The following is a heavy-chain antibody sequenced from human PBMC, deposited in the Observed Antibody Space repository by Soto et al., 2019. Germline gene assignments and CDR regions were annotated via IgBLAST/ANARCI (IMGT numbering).Heavy chain of an antibody. CDR1: GGTFSRFA. V-gene: IGHV1-69*13. J-gene: IGHJ4*02. CDR2: IIPIFGTA. CDR3: ARDEGATGRASRFDY. D-gene: IGHD1-1*01. Sequence: GASVKVSGKASGGTFSRFAISWVRQAPGQGLEWMGGIIPIFGTAHYAQKFQGTVTITADESTSTAYMELSSLRSEDTAVYYRARDEGATGRASRFDYCGQGTLANVYS.